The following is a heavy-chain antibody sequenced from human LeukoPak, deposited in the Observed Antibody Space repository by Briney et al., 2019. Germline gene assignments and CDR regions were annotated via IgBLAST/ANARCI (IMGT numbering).Heavy chain of an antibody. J-gene: IGHJ4*02. CDR2: IYSIGST. D-gene: IGHD3-9*01. CDR1: GGSIRGYY. Sequence: PSETLSLTCTVSGGSIRGYYWSWIRQPAGQGLEWIGRIYSIGSTNYNSSLTGRVTMSVDASKKHLPLKVNAVTAADTGVYYCAREQYDVLTVYQANYDYWGQGILVTVSS. CDR3: AREQYDVLTVYQANYDY. V-gene: IGHV4-4*07.